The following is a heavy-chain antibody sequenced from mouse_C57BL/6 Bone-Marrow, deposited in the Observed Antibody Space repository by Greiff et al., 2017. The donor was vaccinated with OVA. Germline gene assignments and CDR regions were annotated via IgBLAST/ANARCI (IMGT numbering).Heavy chain of an antibody. J-gene: IGHJ3*01. CDR3: ARDFYYGSSPFAY. V-gene: IGHV1-66*01. D-gene: IGHD1-1*01. CDR1: GYSFTSYY. CDR2: IYPGSGNT. Sequence: VQLQQSGPELVKPGASVKISCKASGYSFTSYYINWVKQRPGQGLEWIGWIYPGSGNTKYNEKFNLKTTLTTDTSSITTYIQLSSLTSDDSAVYYSARDFYYGSSPFAYWGQGTLVTVSA.